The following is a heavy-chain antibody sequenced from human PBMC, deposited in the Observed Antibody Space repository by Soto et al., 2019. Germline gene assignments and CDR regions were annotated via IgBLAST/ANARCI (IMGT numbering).Heavy chain of an antibody. D-gene: IGHD6-6*01. J-gene: IGHJ4*02. CDR1: GIMFSNYS. CDR2: ISSTGSHT. CDR3: STLLLGGSSKTSMRDY. Sequence: EVQLVGSGGGLVKPGGSLRISCTVSGIMFSNYSMSWARQAPWKGLEWVSSISSTGSHTYYVDSLQGRFTISRENAENSMYLQMNSLRAEDTAVYYCSTLLLGGSSKTSMRDYWGQGILVTVSS. V-gene: IGHV3-21*01.